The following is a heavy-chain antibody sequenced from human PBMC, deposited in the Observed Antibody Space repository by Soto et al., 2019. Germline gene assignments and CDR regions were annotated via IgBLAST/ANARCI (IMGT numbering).Heavy chain of an antibody. D-gene: IGHD4-17*01. CDR1: GGSMISYY. V-gene: IGHV4-59*01. CDR2: IYYSGST. Sequence: SETLSLTCTVSGGSMISYYWSWIRQPPGKGLEWIGYIYYSGSTNYNPSLKSRVTISVDTSKNQFSLKLSSVTAADTAVYYCARAPYGYFDYWGQGTLVTVSS. J-gene: IGHJ4*02. CDR3: ARAPYGYFDY.